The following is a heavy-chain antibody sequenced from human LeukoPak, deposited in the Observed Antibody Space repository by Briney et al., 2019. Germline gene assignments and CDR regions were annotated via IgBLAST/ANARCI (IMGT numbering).Heavy chain of an antibody. Sequence: PGGSLRLSCAASGFTFNSYGMNWFRQAPGKGLEWISYINSVGGTTFYADSVKGRFTISRDNANNILFLQMNSLRAEDAGTFYCARSHMYGDYGEDIWGHGTVVAVSS. CDR3: ARSHMYGDYGEDI. CDR2: INSVGGTT. V-gene: IGHV3-48*03. J-gene: IGHJ3*02. CDR1: GFTFNSYG. D-gene: IGHD4-17*01.